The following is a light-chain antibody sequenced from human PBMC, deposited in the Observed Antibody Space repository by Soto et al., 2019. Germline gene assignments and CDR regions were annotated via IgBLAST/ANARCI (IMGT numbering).Light chain of an antibody. Sequence: IQMTQSHASLSSSLGDRVTITCRASQGISNYLAWYQQKPGEVPKLLIYAASTLQSGVPSRFSGSGSGTDFTLTISSLQPEDVATYYCQQYDNLPPITFGQGTRLEIK. CDR3: QQYDNLPPIT. CDR2: AAS. J-gene: IGKJ5*01. V-gene: IGKV1-27*01. CDR1: QGISNY.